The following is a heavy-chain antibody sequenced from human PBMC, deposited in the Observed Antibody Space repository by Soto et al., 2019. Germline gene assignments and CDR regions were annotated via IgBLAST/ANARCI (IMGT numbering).Heavy chain of an antibody. CDR1: GFTFSSYS. D-gene: IGHD3-9*01. V-gene: IGHV3-21*01. CDR3: ASNFDWFYEAREDMDV. CDR2: ISSSSSYI. J-gene: IGHJ6*03. Sequence: PGGSLRLSCAASGFTFSSYSMNWVRQAPGKGLEWVSSISSSSSYIYYADSVKGRFTISRDNAKNSLYLQMNSLRAEDTAVYYCASNFDWFYEAREDMDVWGKGTTVTVSS.